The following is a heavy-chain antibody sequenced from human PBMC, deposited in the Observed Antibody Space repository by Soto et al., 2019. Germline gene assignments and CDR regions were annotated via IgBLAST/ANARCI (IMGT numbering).Heavy chain of an antibody. CDR1: GGSITSSEYS. CDR2: IYHTGTL. Sequence: SETLSLTCNVSGGSITSSEYSWKWIRQAPGKCLEWIGFIYHTGTLYYNPSLKSRVTISLDRSDNLFSLKLSSVTAAHTVVYFCARDHYRISSPIYFDSWGQGTLVTV. CDR3: ARDHYRISSPIYFDS. D-gene: IGHD3-10*01. J-gene: IGHJ4*02. V-gene: IGHV4-30-2*01.